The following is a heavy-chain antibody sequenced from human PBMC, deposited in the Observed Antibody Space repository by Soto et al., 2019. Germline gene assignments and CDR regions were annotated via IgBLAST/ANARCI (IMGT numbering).Heavy chain of an antibody. CDR2: ISAYNGNT. CDR3: ARDVRGGDNYYYGMDV. D-gene: IGHD2-21*02. V-gene: IGHV1-18*01. CDR1: GYTFTSYG. J-gene: IGHJ6*02. Sequence: GASVKVSCKASGYTFTSYGISWVRQAPGQGLEWMGWISAYNGNTNYAQKLQGRVTMTTDTSTSTAYMELRSLRSDDTAVYYCARDVRGGDNYYYGMDVWGQGTTVTVSS.